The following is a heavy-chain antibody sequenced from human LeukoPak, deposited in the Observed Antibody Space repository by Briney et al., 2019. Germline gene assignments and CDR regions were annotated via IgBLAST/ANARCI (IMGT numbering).Heavy chain of an antibody. CDR2: IYSDGTT. CDR3: ARAGYYSGSGDSGEIDF. Sequence: GGSLRLSCPVSGLTVRSNYMSWVRQAPGKGLEWVSLIYSDGTTYYADSVKGRFSISRDNSKNTVYLQMNSLRAEDTAMYYCARAGYYSGSGDSGEIDFWGQGTLVTVSS. D-gene: IGHD3-10*01. CDR1: GLTVRSNY. J-gene: IGHJ4*02. V-gene: IGHV3-53*01.